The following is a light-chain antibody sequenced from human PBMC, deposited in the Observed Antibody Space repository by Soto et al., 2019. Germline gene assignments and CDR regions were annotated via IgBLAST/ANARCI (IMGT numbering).Light chain of an antibody. CDR3: QQYGSSHLWT. CDR2: GAS. Sequence: EIVLTQSPGTLSLSPGERATLSCRASQSVSSSYLAWYQQKPGQAPRLLIYGASSRATGIPDRFSGSGSRTDFTLTISRLEPEDFAVYYCQQYGSSHLWTFGQGTKVEIK. CDR1: QSVSSSY. J-gene: IGKJ1*01. V-gene: IGKV3-20*01.